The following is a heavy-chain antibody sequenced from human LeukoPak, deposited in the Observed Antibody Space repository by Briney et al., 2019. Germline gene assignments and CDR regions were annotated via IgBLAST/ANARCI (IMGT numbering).Heavy chain of an antibody. J-gene: IGHJ4*02. CDR2: IKQDGSEK. CDR3: ARGRQCDY. Sequence: PGGSLRLSCAASTFTFSNYWMSWVRQAPGKGLEWVANIKQDGSEKYYVDSVKGRFTISRDNAKTSLYLQMNSLRAEDTAVYYCARGRQCDYWGQGTLVTVSS. CDR1: TFTFSNYW. D-gene: IGHD4-11*01. V-gene: IGHV3-7*03.